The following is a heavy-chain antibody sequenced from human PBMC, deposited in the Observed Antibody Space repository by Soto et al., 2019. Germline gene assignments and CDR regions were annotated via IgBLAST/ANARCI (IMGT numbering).Heavy chain of an antibody. J-gene: IGHJ4*02. Sequence: GGSLRLSCAASGFTFINYAMNWVRQAPGKGLEWVSGISGSGGSTYYADSMKGRFTISRDNSKNTLYLQMNSLRAEDTAVYYCAKGNYYDSSASRFHFDNWGQGTLVTVSS. CDR1: GFTFINYA. CDR2: ISGSGGST. D-gene: IGHD3-22*01. CDR3: AKGNYYDSSASRFHFDN. V-gene: IGHV3-23*01.